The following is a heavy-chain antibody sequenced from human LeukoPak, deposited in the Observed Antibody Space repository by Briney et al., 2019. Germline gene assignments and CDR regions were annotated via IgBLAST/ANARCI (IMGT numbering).Heavy chain of an antibody. CDR3: ARGRRYNWNDFKVYYFDY. CDR2: ISGSSSYT. V-gene: IGHV3-11*05. J-gene: IGHJ4*02. Sequence: GGSLRLSCAASGFTFSDYYMSWIRQAPGKGLEWVSYISGSSSYTNYGDSVKGRFTISRDNAKNSLYLQMNSLRAEDTAVYYCARGRRYNWNDFKVYYFDYWGQGTLVTVSS. CDR1: GFTFSDYY. D-gene: IGHD1-1*01.